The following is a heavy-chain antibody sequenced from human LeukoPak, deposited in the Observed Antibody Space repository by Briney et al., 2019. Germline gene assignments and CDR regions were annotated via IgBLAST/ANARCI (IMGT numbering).Heavy chain of an antibody. J-gene: IGHJ5*02. V-gene: IGHV1-69*01. CDR3: ARDRAGLGWFDP. CDR2: IIPILGTA. CDR1: GGTFSSYA. D-gene: IGHD3-10*01. Sequence: SVKVSCKASGGTFSSYAISWVRQAPGQGLEWMGGIIPILGTANYAQKFQGRVTITADESTSTAYMELSSLRSEDTAVYYCARDRAGLGWFDPWGQGTLVTVSS.